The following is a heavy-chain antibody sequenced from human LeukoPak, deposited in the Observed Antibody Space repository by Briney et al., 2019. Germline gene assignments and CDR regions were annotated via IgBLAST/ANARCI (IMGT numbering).Heavy chain of an antibody. D-gene: IGHD3-16*01. V-gene: IGHV4-34*01. CDR1: GGSFSGYY. Sequence: SETLSLTCAVYGGSFSGYYWSWIRQPPGKGLEWIGEINHSGSTNYNPSLKSRVTISVDTSKNRFSLKLSSVTAADTAVYYCARDPSRGNFDYWGQGTLVTVSS. CDR3: ARDPSRGNFDY. J-gene: IGHJ4*02. CDR2: INHSGST.